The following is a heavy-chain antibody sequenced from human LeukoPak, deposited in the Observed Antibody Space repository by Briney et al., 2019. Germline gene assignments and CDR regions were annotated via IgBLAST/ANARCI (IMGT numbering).Heavy chain of an antibody. J-gene: IGHJ4*02. CDR3: AKWGDYDILTGYYVSDF. CDR1: GFIFRNYA. Sequence: GGSLGLSCAASGFIFRNYAMSWVRQAPGKGLEWVSAITGSGDTTYYADSVKGRFTISRDNSKNTLYVEMNTLRAEDTAVYYCAKWGDYDILTGYYVSDFWGQGTLVTVSS. V-gene: IGHV3-23*01. D-gene: IGHD3-9*01. CDR2: ITGSGDTT.